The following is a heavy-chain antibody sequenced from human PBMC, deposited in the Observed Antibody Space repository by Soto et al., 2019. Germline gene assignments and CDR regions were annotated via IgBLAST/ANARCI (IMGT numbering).Heavy chain of an antibody. CDR3: ARSGSSFPFDH. J-gene: IGHJ4*02. CDR2: ISFDGSKK. D-gene: IGHD1-26*01. Sequence: QVQLVESGGGVVQPGRSLRLSYEASGFTFRSYAMHWVRQAPGKGLEWVALISFDGSKKQYADSVKGRFTISSDNSKSMLSLQMNSLTIQDTAVYYCARSGSSFPFDHWGQGTLVPVSS. CDR1: GFTFRSYA. V-gene: IGHV3-30*04.